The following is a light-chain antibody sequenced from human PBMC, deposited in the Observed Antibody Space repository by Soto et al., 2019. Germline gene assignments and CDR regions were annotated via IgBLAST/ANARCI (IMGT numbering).Light chain of an antibody. Sequence: QSVLTQPPSVSGAPGQRVTISCTGSTSNIGAGYDVHWYQHLPGTAPKLLIFGNTNRPSGVPDRFSGSKSGASASLAITGLQADDEADYYCQSYDNTLGVVFGGGTKLTVL. CDR2: GNT. J-gene: IGLJ2*01. CDR3: QSYDNTLGVV. CDR1: TSNIGAGYD. V-gene: IGLV1-40*01.